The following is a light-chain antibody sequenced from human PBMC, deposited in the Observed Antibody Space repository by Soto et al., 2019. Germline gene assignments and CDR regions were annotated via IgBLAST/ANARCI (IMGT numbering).Light chain of an antibody. CDR3: QSYGSSLSVV. CDR1: SSNIGAGYN. Sequence: QSVLTQPPSVSGAPGQRVTISCTGSSSNIGAGYNVHWYQHLPGTAPKLLIYVNSNRPSGVPDRFSGSKSGTSASLAIAGLQAEDEADYYCQSYGSSLSVVFGGGTKLTVL. J-gene: IGLJ2*01. V-gene: IGLV1-40*01. CDR2: VNS.